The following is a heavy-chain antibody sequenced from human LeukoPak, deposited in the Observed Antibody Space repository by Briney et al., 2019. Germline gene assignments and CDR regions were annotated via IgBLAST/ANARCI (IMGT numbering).Heavy chain of an antibody. D-gene: IGHD3-22*01. CDR3: ARDPKWGDTSGYYGY. Sequence: QSAGSLRLSCAASGFTFSSYWMSWVRQAPGKGLEWVANIKQDGSEKYYVDSVKGRFTISRDNAKNSLYLQMNSLRAEDTAVYYCARDPKWGDTSGYYGYWGQGTLVTVSS. CDR2: IKQDGSEK. V-gene: IGHV3-7*01. J-gene: IGHJ4*02. CDR1: GFTFSSYW.